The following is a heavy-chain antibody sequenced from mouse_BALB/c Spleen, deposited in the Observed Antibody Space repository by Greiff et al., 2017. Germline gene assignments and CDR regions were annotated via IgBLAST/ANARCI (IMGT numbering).Heavy chain of an antibody. CDR1: GFTFNTYA. CDR3: VRHDLGPFAY. D-gene: IGHD4-1*01. J-gene: IGHJ3*01. CDR2: IRSKSNNYAT. Sequence: EVQGVESGGGLVQPKGSLKLSCAASGFTFNTYAMNWVRQAPGKGLEWVARIRSKSNNYATYYADSVKDRFTISRDDSQSMLYLQMNNLKTEDTAMYYCVRHDLGPFAYWGQGTLVTVSA. V-gene: IGHV10-1*02.